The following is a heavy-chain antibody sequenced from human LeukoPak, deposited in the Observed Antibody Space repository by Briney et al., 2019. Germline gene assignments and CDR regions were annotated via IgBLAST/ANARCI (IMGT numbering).Heavy chain of an antibody. CDR2: ISGSGGTT. D-gene: IGHD2-8*01. V-gene: IGHV3-23*01. CDR1: GFTFGSYA. J-gene: IGHJ6*03. Sequence: PGGSLRLSCVASGFTFGSYAMSWVRQAPGKGLEWVSAISGSGGTTFYADSVKGRFTISRDNSKTTLYLQMNSLRDEDTAVYYCANGNRCTSPNCLGYYYFYMDVWGKGTTVTVSS. CDR3: ANGNRCTSPNCLGYYYFYMDV.